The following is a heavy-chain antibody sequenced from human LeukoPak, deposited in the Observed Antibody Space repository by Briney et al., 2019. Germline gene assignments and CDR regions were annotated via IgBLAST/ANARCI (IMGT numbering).Heavy chain of an antibody. CDR3: AKDCAYSGYYEGHYFDY. V-gene: IGHV3-30*02. D-gene: IGHD5-12*01. J-gene: IGHJ4*02. CDR1: GFTFSTYG. CDR2: IRYDGSKE. Sequence: QPGGSLRLSCAASGFTFSTYGMHWARQSPGKGLELVAFIRYDGSKEFYTDSVKGRFTISRDTSKNTLFLQMNSLRAEDTAVCYCAKDCAYSGYYEGHYFDYWGQGTLVTVSS.